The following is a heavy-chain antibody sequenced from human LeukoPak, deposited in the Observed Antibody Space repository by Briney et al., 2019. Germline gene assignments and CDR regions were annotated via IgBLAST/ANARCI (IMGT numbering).Heavy chain of an antibody. CDR3: ARGPANVDTAMVAPFDY. CDR1: GYTLTGYY. D-gene: IGHD5-18*01. J-gene: IGHJ4*02. Sequence: ASVKVSCKASGYTLTGYYMHWVRQAPGQGLEWMGRINPNSGGTNYAQKFQGRVTMTRDTSISTAYMELSRLRSDDTAVYYCARGPANVDTAMVAPFDYWGQGTLVTVSS. V-gene: IGHV1-2*06. CDR2: INPNSGGT.